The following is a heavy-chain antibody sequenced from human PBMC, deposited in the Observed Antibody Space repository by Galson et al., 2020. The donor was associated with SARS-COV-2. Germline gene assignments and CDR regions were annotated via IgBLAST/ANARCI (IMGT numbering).Heavy chain of an antibody. V-gene: IGHV3-23*01. D-gene: IGHD3-22*01. Sequence: GESLKISCAASGFTFSNYAMSWVRQAPGKGLEWVSTITGSGGTTYYADSVKGRFTISRDNSKNTLYLEMNSLRVEDTAVYYCAKTSSGYPYSHVDYWGQGTLVTVAS. CDR3: AKTSSGYPYSHVDY. CDR2: ITGSGGTT. J-gene: IGHJ4*02. CDR1: GFTFSNYA.